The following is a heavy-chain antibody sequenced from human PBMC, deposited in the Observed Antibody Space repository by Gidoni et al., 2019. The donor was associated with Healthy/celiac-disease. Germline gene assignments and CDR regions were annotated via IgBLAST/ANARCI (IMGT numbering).Heavy chain of an antibody. CDR2: ISGSGGST. D-gene: IGHD1-1*01. CDR1: GFTFSSCA. Sequence: EVQLLESGGGLVQPGGSLRLSCAASGFTFSSCAMSWVRQAPGKGLEWVAAISGSGGSTYYAGSVKGRFTIARDNSKNTLYLQMNSRRAEDTAVYYCALQGGMDVWGKGTTVTVSS. J-gene: IGHJ6*04. V-gene: IGHV3-23*01. CDR3: ALQGGMDV.